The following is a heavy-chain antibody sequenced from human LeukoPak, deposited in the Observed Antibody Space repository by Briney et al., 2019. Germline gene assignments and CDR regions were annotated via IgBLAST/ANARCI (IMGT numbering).Heavy chain of an antibody. D-gene: IGHD6-13*01. J-gene: IGHJ4*02. CDR3: ARAIGIGAALDY. CDR1: GFSFSSYA. CDR2: IWYDGTNK. V-gene: IGHV3-33*01. Sequence: GRSLRLSCAASGFSFSSYAMHWVRQAPGKGLEWVAVIWYDGTNKNYVDSVKGRFTISRDNSKNTVYLQLNSLRAEDTAVYYCARAIGIGAALDYWGQGTLVTVSS.